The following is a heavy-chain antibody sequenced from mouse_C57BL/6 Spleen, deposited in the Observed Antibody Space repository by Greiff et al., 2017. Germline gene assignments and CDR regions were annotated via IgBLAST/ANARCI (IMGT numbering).Heavy chain of an antibody. D-gene: IGHD2-1*01. J-gene: IGHJ3*01. CDR2: INPNNGGT. CDR1: GYTFTDYY. CDR3: ASGYGNYVPFAY. V-gene: IGHV1-26*01. Sequence: VQLQQSGPELVKPGASVKISCKASGYTFTDYYMNWVKQSHGKSLEWIGDINPNNGGTSYNQKFKGKATLTVDKSSSTAYMELRSLTSEDSAVYYCASGYGNYVPFAYWGQGTLVTVSA.